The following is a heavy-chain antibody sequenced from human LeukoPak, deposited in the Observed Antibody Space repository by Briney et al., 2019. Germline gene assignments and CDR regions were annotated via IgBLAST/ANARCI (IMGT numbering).Heavy chain of an antibody. V-gene: IGHV1-18*03. CDR2: ISTYNGNT. CDR3: TRDQSITMLRGVITYFHY. D-gene: IGHD3-10*01. CDR1: GYTFTTYG. J-gene: IGHJ1*01. Sequence: ASVKVSCKTSGYTFTTYGITWVRQAPGQGLEWMGWISTYNGNTNYAQKFQGRVTMTTDTSTSTVYMELRRLRSDDMAVYYCTRDQSITMLRGVITYFHYWGQGTLVTVSS.